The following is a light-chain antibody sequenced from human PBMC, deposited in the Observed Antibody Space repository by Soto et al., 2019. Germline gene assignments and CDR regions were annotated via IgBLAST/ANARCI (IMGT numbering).Light chain of an antibody. Sequence: QSVLTQPPSASGTPGQRVTISCSGSSSNVGSNTVSWYQQLPGTAPKLLIYGNSNRPSGVPDRISGSKSGTSASLAVTGLQAEDEADYYCQSYDSSLSGRYVFGTGTKVTVL. CDR2: GNS. J-gene: IGLJ1*01. V-gene: IGLV1-40*01. CDR3: QSYDSSLSGRYV. CDR1: SSNVGSNT.